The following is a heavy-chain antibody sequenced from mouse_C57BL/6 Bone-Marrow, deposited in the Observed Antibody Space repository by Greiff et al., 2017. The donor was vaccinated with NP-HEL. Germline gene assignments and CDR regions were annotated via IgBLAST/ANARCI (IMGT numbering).Heavy chain of an antibody. CDR1: GFTFSSSG. CDR2: ISSGGSYT. V-gene: IGHV5-6*01. J-gene: IGHJ2*01. CDR3: ARHYYSNYFDY. D-gene: IGHD2-5*01. Sequence: EVKLQESGGDLVKPGGSLKLSCAASGFTFSSSGMSWVRQTPDKRLEWVATISSGGSYTYYPDSVKGRFTISRDNAKNTLYLQMSSLKSEDTAMYYCARHYYSNYFDYWGQGTTLTVSS.